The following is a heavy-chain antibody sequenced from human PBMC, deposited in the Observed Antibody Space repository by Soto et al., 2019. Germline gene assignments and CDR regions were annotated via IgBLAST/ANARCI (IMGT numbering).Heavy chain of an antibody. Sequence: GASVKVSCKASGGTFSSYAISWVLQGPGQGLEWMGGIIPIFGTANYAQKFQGRVTITADESTSTAYMELSSLRSEDTAVYSCARDSDTVVVVAAVKYYYYGMDVWGQGTTVTVSS. D-gene: IGHD2-15*01. CDR3: ARDSDTVVVVAAVKYYYYGMDV. CDR2: IIPIFGTA. J-gene: IGHJ6*02. V-gene: IGHV1-69*13. CDR1: GGTFSSYA.